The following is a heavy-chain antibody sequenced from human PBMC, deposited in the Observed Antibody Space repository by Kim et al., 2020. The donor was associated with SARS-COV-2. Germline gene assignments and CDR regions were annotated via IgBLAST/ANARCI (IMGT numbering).Heavy chain of an antibody. Sequence: GGSLRLSCAASGFTFSSYGMHWVRQAPGKGLEWVAVIWYDGSNKYYADSVKGRFTISRDNSKNTLYLQMNSLRAEDTAVYYCARVFGVEYSSNPGVDYCGQASLGAVSS. V-gene: IGHV3-33*01. CDR3: ARVFGVEYSSNPGVDY. D-gene: IGHD6-6*01. CDR2: IWYDGSNK. J-gene: IGHJ4*02. CDR1: GFTFSSYG.